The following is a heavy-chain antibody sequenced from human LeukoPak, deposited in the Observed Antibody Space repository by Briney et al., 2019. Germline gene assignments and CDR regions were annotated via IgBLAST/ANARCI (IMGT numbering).Heavy chain of an antibody. J-gene: IGHJ4*02. Sequence: PGGSLRLSCAASGFTFSSYWMSWARQAPGKGLQWVASIEQDGSGSYYVDSVKGRFTISRDNAKNSVYLQMNSLRAEDTAVYYCARGAYDSSSDHWGQGTLVTVSS. V-gene: IGHV3-7*05. CDR2: IEQDGSGS. D-gene: IGHD6-6*01. CDR3: ARGAYDSSSDH. CDR1: GFTFSSYW.